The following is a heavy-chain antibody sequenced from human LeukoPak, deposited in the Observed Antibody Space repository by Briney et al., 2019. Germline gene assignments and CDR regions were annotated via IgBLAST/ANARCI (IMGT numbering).Heavy chain of an antibody. CDR1: GGSISSCY. Sequence: SETLSLTCTVSGGSISSCYWTWIRQPPGKGLEWIGYIHYSGSTNYNPSLKSRVTISVDTSKNQFSLKLSSVTAADTAVYYCARASITYYYYYYMGVWGKGTTVTVSS. V-gene: IGHV4-59*01. CDR2: IHYSGST. J-gene: IGHJ6*03. CDR3: ARASITYYYYYYMGV. D-gene: IGHD1-14*01.